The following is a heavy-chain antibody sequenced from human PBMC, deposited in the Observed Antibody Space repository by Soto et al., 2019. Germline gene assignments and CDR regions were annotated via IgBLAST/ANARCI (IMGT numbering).Heavy chain of an antibody. J-gene: IGHJ6*02. CDR3: AITVGYYYGTDV. V-gene: IGHV1-3*01. CDR2: INASNGNT. D-gene: IGHD4-17*01. Sequence: QVQLVESGAEVKKPGASVKDSCKASGYTFTSYAMHWVRQAPGQRLEWMGWINASNGNTKYSQQFQGRVTITRDTSASTAYMEPSSLRSEDTAVYYCAITVGYYYGTDVWGQETTVTVSS. CDR1: GYTFTSYA.